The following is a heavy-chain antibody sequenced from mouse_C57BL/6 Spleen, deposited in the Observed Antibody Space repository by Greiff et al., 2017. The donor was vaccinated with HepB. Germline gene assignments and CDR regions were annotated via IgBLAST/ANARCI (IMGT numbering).Heavy chain of an antibody. V-gene: IGHV14-4*01. CDR1: GFNIKDDY. D-gene: IGHD2-3*01. CDR3: TTRHDGYLFDY. J-gene: IGHJ2*01. CDR2: IDPENGDT. Sequence: VQLQQSGAELVRPGASVKLSCTASGFNIKDDYMHWVKQRPEQGLEWIGWIDPENGDTEYASKFQGKATITADTSSNTAYLQLSSLTSEDTAVYYCTTRHDGYLFDYWGQGTTLTVSS.